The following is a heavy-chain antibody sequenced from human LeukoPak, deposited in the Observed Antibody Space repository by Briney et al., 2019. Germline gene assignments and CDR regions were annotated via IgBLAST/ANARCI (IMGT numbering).Heavy chain of an antibody. CDR1: GFTFDDYG. CDR2: INWNGGST. J-gene: IGHJ4*02. V-gene: IGHV3-20*04. D-gene: IGHD5-12*01. Sequence: GGSLRLSCAASGFTFDDYGMSWVRQAPGKGLEWVSGINWNGGSTGYADSVKGRFTISRDNAKNSLYLQMYSLRLDDTAVYYCARGGYSFDYLGQGTLVTVSS. CDR3: ARGGYSFDY.